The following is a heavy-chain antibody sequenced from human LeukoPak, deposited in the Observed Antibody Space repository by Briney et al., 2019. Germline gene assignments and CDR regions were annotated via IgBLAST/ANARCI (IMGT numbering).Heavy chain of an antibody. CDR2: IKQDGSEK. CDR1: AFTFSNYW. D-gene: IGHD6-19*01. Sequence: GGSLTLSCAASAFTFSNYWMSWVRQAPGKGLEWVANIKQDGSEKYYVDSVKGRFTISRDNAKNSLFLQMNSLTADDTAVYYCATWKSSSSLPGDYWGQGTLATVSS. V-gene: IGHV3-7*01. J-gene: IGHJ4*02. CDR3: ATWKSSSSLPGDY.